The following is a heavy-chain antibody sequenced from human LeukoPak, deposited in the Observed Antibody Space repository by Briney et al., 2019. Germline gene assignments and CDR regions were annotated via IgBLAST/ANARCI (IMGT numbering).Heavy chain of an antibody. J-gene: IGHJ4*02. CDR3: ARDEADYGGTSFDY. Sequence: ASVKVSCKASGYTFSSYGISWVRQAPGQGLEWMGWISAYNGNTKYVQKFQGRVTLTTGTSTSTAYMEMRSLISDDTAVYFCARDEADYGGTSFDYWGQGTLVTVSS. CDR2: ISAYNGNT. V-gene: IGHV1-18*01. D-gene: IGHD4-23*01. CDR1: GYTFSSYG.